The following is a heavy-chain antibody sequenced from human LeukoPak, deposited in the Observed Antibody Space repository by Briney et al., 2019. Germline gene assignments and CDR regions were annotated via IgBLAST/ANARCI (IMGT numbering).Heavy chain of an antibody. CDR1: GFTFSSYW. CDR2: IKQDGSEK. Sequence: GGSLRLSCAASGFTFSSYWMSWVRQAPGKGLEWVANIKQDGSEKYYVDSVKGRFTISRDNAKNSLNLQMNSLRAEDTAVYYCAREGTEGSNWFDPWGQGTLVTVSS. CDR3: AREGTEGSNWFDP. D-gene: IGHD1-1*01. J-gene: IGHJ5*02. V-gene: IGHV3-7*01.